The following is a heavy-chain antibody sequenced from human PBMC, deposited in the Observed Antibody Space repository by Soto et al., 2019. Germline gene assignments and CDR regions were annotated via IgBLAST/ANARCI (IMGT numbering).Heavy chain of an antibody. CDR1: GGSISSGYY. Sequence: PSETLSLTCTVSGGSISSGYYWGWIRQPPGKGLEWIGSIYHIGSTYYNPSLKSRVTISVDTSKNQFSLKLSSVTAADTAVYYCARDLVGANPFYGMDVWGQGTTVTVSS. V-gene: IGHV4-38-2*02. J-gene: IGHJ6*02. CDR3: ARDLVGANPFYGMDV. D-gene: IGHD1-26*01. CDR2: IYHIGST.